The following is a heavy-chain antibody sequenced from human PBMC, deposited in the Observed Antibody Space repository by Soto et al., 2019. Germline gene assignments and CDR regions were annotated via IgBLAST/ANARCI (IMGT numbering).Heavy chain of an antibody. J-gene: IGHJ6*03. D-gene: IGHD3-3*01. V-gene: IGHV4-59*01. CDR1: GGSISSYY. CDR2: IYYSGST. CDR3: ARTIFGNMDV. Sequence: PSETLSLTCTVSGGSISSYYWSWIRQPPGKGLEWIGYIYYSGSTNYSPSLKSRVTISVDTSKNQFSLKLSSVTAADTAVYYCARTIFGNMDVWGKGTTVTVSS.